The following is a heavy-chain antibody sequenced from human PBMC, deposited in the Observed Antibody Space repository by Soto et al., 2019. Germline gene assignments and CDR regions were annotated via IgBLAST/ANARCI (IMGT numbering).Heavy chain of an antibody. D-gene: IGHD3-9*01. CDR3: AKAGLYSDILTPLDY. CDR1: GFTFSSYA. V-gene: IGHV3-23*01. J-gene: IGHJ4*02. CDR2: ISGSGGST. Sequence: EVQLLESGGGLVQPGGCLRLSCAASGFTFSSYAMSWVRQAPGKGLEWVSGISGSGGSTYYADSVKGRFTISRDNSKNTLYLQMNSLRAEDTAVYYCAKAGLYSDILTPLDYWGQGTLVTVSS.